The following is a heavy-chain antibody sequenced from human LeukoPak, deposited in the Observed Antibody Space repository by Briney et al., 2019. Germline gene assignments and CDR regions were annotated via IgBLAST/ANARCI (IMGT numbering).Heavy chain of an antibody. J-gene: IGHJ3*02. CDR3: ARSLGCGSTSCPYDAFDI. V-gene: IGHV4-39*01. D-gene: IGHD2-2*01. Sequence: SETLSLTCTVSGGSISSSSYYWDWIRQPPGKGLEWIGSMYYSGSTYYNPSLKSRVTISVDTSKNQFSLKLSSVTAVDTAVYYCARSLGCGSTSCPYDAFDIWGQGTMVTVSS. CDR1: GGSISSSSYY. CDR2: MYYSGST.